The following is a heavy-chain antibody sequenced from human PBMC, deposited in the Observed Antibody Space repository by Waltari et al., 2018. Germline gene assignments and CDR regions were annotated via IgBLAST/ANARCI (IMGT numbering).Heavy chain of an antibody. Sequence: EVQLVQSGAEVKRPGESLQISCKVSGYSFTYYWIAWVRQMPGKGLEWVGLIFPGDSNTRYSPSFQGQISISVDKSINTAYLQWNSLRAEDTAKYYCAKEIVAEENFDYWGQGTLVTVSS. CDR3: AKEIVAEENFDY. J-gene: IGHJ4*02. CDR1: GYSFTYYW. D-gene: IGHD5-12*01. V-gene: IGHV5-51*03. CDR2: IFPGDSNT.